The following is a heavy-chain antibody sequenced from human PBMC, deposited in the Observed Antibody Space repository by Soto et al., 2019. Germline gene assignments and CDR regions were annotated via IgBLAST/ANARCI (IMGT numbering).Heavy chain of an antibody. CDR1: GFTFSSYA. CDR3: AKHADILTGYYKPYFDY. Sequence: GGSLRLSCAASGFTFSSYAMSWVRQAPGKGLEWVSAISGSGGSTYYADSVKGRFTISRDNSKNTLYLQMNSLRAEDTAVYYCAKHADILTGYYKPYFDYWGQGTLVTVSS. CDR2: ISGSGGST. D-gene: IGHD3-9*01. J-gene: IGHJ4*02. V-gene: IGHV3-23*01.